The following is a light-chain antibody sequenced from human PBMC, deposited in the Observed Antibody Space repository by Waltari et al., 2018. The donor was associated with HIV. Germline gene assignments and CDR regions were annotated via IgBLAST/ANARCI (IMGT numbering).Light chain of an antibody. J-gene: IGLJ3*02. V-gene: IGLV1-47*01. CDR2: RNS. CDR3: AAWDDSLSGWV. Sequence: QSALTQPPSTSGTPGQTVTIPSPGSSSTIGDTYVSWYQQPPGTAPKLLIYRNSQRPSGVRDRFSGSKSGTSASLAINDLRSEDEAEYHCAAWDDSLSGWVFGGGTNLTVL. CDR1: SSTIGDTY.